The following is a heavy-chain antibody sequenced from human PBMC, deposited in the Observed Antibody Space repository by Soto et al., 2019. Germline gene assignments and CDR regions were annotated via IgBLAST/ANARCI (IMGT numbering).Heavy chain of an antibody. V-gene: IGHV1-69*13. Sequence: SVKVSCKASGGTFSSYAISWVRQAPGQGLEWMGGIIPIFGTANYAQKFQGRVTITADEYTSTAYMELSSLRSEDTAVYYCARALVGSTTPFCYWGQGALVTVCS. CDR3: ARALVGSTTPFCY. J-gene: IGHJ4*02. CDR2: IIPIFGTA. D-gene: IGHD1-26*01. CDR1: GGTFSSYA.